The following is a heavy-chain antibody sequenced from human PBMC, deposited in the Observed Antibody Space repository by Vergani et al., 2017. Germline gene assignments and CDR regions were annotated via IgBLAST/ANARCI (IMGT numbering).Heavy chain of an antibody. CDR1: GYTFTSYY. Sequence: QVQLVQSGAEVKKPGASVKVSCKASGYTFTSYYMHWVRQAPGQGLEWMGIINPSGGSTSYAQKFQGRVTMTRDTSTSTVYMELSSLRSEDTAVYYCARGVSGSCYHYYGMDVWGQGTTVTVSS. CDR2: INPSGGST. V-gene: IGHV1-46*03. D-gene: IGHD1-26*01. CDR3: ARGVSGSCYHYYGMDV. J-gene: IGHJ6*02.